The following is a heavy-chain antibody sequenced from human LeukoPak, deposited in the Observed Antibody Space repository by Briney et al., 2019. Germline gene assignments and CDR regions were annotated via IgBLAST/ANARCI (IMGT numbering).Heavy chain of an antibody. CDR3: AKDMSYGGYSGYDY. D-gene: IGHD5-12*01. J-gene: IGHJ4*02. Sequence: GGSLRLPCAASGFTFDDYAMHWVRQAPGKGLEWVSGISWNSGSIDYADSVKGRFTISRDNAKNSLYLQMNSLRAEDMALYYCAKDMSYGGYSGYDYWGQGTLVTVSS. CDR2: ISWNSGSI. CDR1: GFTFDDYA. V-gene: IGHV3-9*03.